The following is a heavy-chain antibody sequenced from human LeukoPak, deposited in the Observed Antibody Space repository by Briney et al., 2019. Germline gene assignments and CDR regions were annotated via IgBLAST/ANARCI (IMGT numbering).Heavy chain of an antibody. V-gene: IGHV1-2*02. D-gene: IGHD3-10*01. Sequence: GASVKVSCKASGYTFTGYYMHWVRQAPGRGLEWVGWINPHGGGTDYAQTFQGRVTLTRDTSITTAYMELSRLTADDTAVYYCASTFGGSGSYDFDYWGQGTLVTVSS. J-gene: IGHJ4*02. CDR3: ASTFGGSGSYDFDY. CDR1: GYTFTGYY. CDR2: INPHGGGT.